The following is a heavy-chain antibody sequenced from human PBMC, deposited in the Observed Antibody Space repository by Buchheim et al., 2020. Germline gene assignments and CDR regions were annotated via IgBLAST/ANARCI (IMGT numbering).Heavy chain of an antibody. CDR2: ISSGSSYI. CDR3: ARDYYDSSGPRGPDY. J-gene: IGHJ4*02. CDR1: GFTFSTYR. V-gene: IGHV3-21*02. D-gene: IGHD3-22*01. Sequence: EVQLVESGGGLVKPGGSLRLSCAASGFTFSTYRMNWVRQAPGKGLELVSSISSGSSYIDYADSVKGRFTISRDNAKNSPDLQMNSLTADDTAVYYCARDYYDSSGPRGPDYWGQGTL.